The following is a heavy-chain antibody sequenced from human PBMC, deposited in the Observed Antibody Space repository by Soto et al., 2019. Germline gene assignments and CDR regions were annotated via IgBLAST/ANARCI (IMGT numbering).Heavy chain of an antibody. CDR3: ARDLSGGDGYNYDY. CDR2: ISTSGTYI. J-gene: IGHJ4*02. Sequence: EVRLVESGGGLVKPGGSLRLSCAASGFTFSSYTMNWVRQAPGKGLEWVSSISTSGTYIYYTDSLKGRFTISRDNAKNSLYLQMNSLRAEDTAVYYCARDLSGGDGYNYDYWGQGTLVTVSS. D-gene: IGHD5-12*01. V-gene: IGHV3-21*01. CDR1: GFTFSSYT.